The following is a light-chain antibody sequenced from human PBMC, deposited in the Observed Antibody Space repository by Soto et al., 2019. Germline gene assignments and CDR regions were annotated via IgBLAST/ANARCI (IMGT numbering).Light chain of an antibody. CDR3: SSYTSSSTRV. Sequence: QSVLTQPASVSWCRGQWITISCTGTSSDVGGYNYVSWYQQHPGKAPKLMIYDVSNRPSGVSNRFSGSKSGNTASLSISGLQAEDEADYYCSSYTSSSTRVFGTGTKVTVL. CDR1: SSDVGGYNY. CDR2: DVS. J-gene: IGLJ1*01. V-gene: IGLV2-14*01.